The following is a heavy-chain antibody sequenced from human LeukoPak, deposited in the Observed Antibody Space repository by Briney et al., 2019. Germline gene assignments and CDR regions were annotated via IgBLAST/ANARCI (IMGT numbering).Heavy chain of an antibody. CDR3: AKSGYCSSTSCYGNWGMDV. CDR2: ISGSGGST. V-gene: IGHV3-23*01. J-gene: IGHJ6*02. CDR1: GFTFSDHY. Sequence: GGSLRLSCAASGFTFSDHYMDWVRQAPGKGLEWVSAISGSGGSTYYADSVKDRFTISRDNSKNTLYLQMNSLRAEDTAVYYCAKSGYCSSTSCYGNWGMDVWGQGTTVTVSS. D-gene: IGHD2-2*01.